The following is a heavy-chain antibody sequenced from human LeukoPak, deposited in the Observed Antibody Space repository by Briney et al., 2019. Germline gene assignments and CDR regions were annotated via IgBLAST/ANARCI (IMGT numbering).Heavy chain of an antibody. CDR1: GFTFSSYS. CDR3: AKDFSELPEFDY. CDR2: ISSSSSYI. J-gene: IGHJ4*02. Sequence: PGGSLRLSCAASGFTFSSYSMNWVRQAPGKGLEWVSSISSSSSYIYYADSVKGRFTISRDNSKNTLYLQMNSLRAEDTAVYYCAKDFSELPEFDYWGQGTLVTVSS. D-gene: IGHD2-15*01. V-gene: IGHV3-21*01.